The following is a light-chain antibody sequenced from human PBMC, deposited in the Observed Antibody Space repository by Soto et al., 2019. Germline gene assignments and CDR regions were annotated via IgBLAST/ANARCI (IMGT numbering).Light chain of an antibody. CDR1: QGIRND. Sequence: DIQMTQSPSSLSASVGDRVTIACRASQGIRNDLSWYQQKPGKAPKRLIYAASSLHSGVPSRFSGSASGTEFTLAISGLQPEDFATYFCLQHNIYPWTFGQGTKVDIK. CDR3: LQHNIYPWT. CDR2: AAS. V-gene: IGKV1-17*01. J-gene: IGKJ1*01.